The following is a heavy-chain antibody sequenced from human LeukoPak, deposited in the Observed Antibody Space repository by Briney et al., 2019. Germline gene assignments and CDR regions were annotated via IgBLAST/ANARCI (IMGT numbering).Heavy chain of an antibody. CDR2: ISAYNGNT. D-gene: IGHD5-12*01. Sequence: ASVKLSCKASDTFTSYGISWVRQAPGQGLEWMGWISAYNGNTNYAQKLQGRVTMTTDTSTSTAYMELRSLRSDDTAVYYCARVASSTYIVATIWGQGTLVTVPS. CDR3: ARVASSTYIVATI. J-gene: IGHJ4*02. V-gene: IGHV1-18*01. CDR1: DTFTSYG.